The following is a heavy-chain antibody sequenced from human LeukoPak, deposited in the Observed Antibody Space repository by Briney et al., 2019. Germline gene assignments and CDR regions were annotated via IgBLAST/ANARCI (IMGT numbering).Heavy chain of an antibody. Sequence: SETLSLTCAVYDESLSGYNWNWIRQPPGKGLEWIGEIDHLGRTNYNPSLKSRVGISIDTSKNQFSLKMTSVTAADTAVYFCSRGLDSRKLGYWGQGILVTVSS. V-gene: IGHV4-34*01. D-gene: IGHD3-22*01. CDR3: SRGLDSRKLGY. CDR2: IDHLGRT. CDR1: DESLSGYN. J-gene: IGHJ4*02.